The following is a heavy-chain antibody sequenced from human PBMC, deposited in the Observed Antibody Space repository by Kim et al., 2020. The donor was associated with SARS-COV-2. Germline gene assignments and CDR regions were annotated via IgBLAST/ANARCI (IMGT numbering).Heavy chain of an antibody. J-gene: IGHJ5*02. Sequence: SLKSRVTLSVDTSKNQFSLKLSSVTAADTAVYYCARDYYDSSGYSNWFDPWGQGTLVTVSS. D-gene: IGHD3-22*01. CDR3: ARDYYDSSGYSNWFDP. V-gene: IGHV4-31*02.